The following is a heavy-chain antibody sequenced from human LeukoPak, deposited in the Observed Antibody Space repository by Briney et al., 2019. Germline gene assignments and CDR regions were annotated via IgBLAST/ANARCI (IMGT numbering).Heavy chain of an antibody. CDR1: GFTFSSYG. Sequence: GGSLRLSCAASGFTFSSYGMHWVRQAPGKGLEWVAFIWYDGSNKYYADSVKGRFTISRDNSKNTLYLQMNSLRAEDTAIYYCANLVTTTGSYWGQGTLVTVSS. CDR2: IWYDGSNK. V-gene: IGHV3-30*02. D-gene: IGHD1-1*01. CDR3: ANLVTTTGSY. J-gene: IGHJ4*02.